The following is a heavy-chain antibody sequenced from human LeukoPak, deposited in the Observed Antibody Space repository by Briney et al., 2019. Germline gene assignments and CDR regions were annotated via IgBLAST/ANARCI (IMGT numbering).Heavy chain of an antibody. CDR2: INPHSGAT. Sequence: ASVKVSSKASGYTFTVYYMHWVRQAPGQGLEWMGWINPHSGATHYAEKFQGRVTMTRDTSMSTAYLELSWLRSDDTAMFYCARDRAEHLLLSLGTPDYYMDVWGKGTTVTVSS. D-gene: IGHD3-10*01. CDR1: GYTFTVYY. V-gene: IGHV1-2*02. J-gene: IGHJ6*03. CDR3: ARDRAEHLLLSLGTPDYYMDV.